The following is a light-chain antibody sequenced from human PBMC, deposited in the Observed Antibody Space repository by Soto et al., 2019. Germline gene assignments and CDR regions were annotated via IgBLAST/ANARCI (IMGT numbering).Light chain of an antibody. CDR2: KAS. CDR1: QSISSW. J-gene: IGKJ2*01. Sequence: DIQMTQSPSTLSASVGDRVTITCRASQSISSWLAWYQQKPGKAPKLLIYKASSLESGVPSRFXGSGSGTEFTLTISSLQPDDFATYYCQQYNSYSPATFGQGTKLEIK. V-gene: IGKV1-5*03. CDR3: QQYNSYSPAT.